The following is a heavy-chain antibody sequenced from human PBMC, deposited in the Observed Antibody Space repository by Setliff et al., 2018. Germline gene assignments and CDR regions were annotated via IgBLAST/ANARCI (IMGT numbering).Heavy chain of an antibody. Sequence: TLSLTCTVSGGSISTYYWSWIRQPPGKGLEWIGYIYYSGRTNYNPSLRSRVTISVDTSKNQFSLKVSSVTAADTAVYYCARHENDYGDYDDAFDIWGQGTMVTVSS. V-gene: IGHV4-59*08. CDR3: ARHENDYGDYDDAFDI. CDR1: GGSISTYY. D-gene: IGHD4-17*01. CDR2: IYYSGRT. J-gene: IGHJ3*02.